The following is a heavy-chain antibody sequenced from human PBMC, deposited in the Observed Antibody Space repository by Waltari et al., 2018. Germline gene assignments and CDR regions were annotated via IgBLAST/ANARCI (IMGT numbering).Heavy chain of an antibody. CDR2: IYYSGST. J-gene: IGHJ2*01. CDR3: ARRGGYNPFDL. Sequence: QVQLQESGPGLVKPSETLSLTCTVSGGSISSYYWSWIRKPPGKGLEWIGYIYYSGSTNYNPSLKSRVTISVDTAKNQFALKLSSVTAADTAVYYCARRGGYNPFDLWGRGTLVTVSS. D-gene: IGHD5-12*01. V-gene: IGHV4-59*01. CDR1: GGSISSYY.